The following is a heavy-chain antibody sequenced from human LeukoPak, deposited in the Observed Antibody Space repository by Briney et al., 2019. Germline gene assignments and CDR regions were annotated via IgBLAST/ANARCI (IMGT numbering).Heavy chain of an antibody. V-gene: IGHV3-74*01. CDR2: ISSDASMT. CDR3: ATSARTYIGSSLDY. J-gene: IGHJ4*02. Sequence: GGSLRLSCAASGFTFSTYWMHWVRQDPGKGLVWVSRISSDASMTSYADPVKGRFTISRDNTKNTLYLQMNSLRAEDTALYYCATSARTYIGSSLDYWGQGTLVTVSS. D-gene: IGHD2-15*01. CDR1: GFTFSTYW.